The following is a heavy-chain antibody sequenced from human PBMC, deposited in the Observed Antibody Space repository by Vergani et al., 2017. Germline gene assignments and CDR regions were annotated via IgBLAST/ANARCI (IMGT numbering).Heavy chain of an antibody. V-gene: IGHV4-34*01. J-gene: IGHJ4*02. Sequence: QVQLQQWGAGLLKPSETLSLTCAVYGGSFSGYYWSWIRQPPGKGLEWIGEINHIGSTNYNPSLKSRVTISVDTSKNQFSLKLSSVTAADTAVYYCARVPRWLQLRYFDYWGQGTLVTVSS. CDR3: ARVPRWLQLRYFDY. D-gene: IGHD5-24*01. CDR2: INHIGST. CDR1: GGSFSGYY.